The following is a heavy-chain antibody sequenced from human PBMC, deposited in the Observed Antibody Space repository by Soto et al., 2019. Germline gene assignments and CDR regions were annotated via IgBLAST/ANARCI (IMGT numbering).Heavy chain of an antibody. CDR3: XRVGPRYKQNYYYGMDV. CDR1: GDSVSSNSAA. CDR2: TYYRSKWYN. D-gene: IGHD1-1*01. Sequence: SQTLSLTCVISGDSVSSNSAAWNWIRQSPSRGLEWLGRTYYRSKWYNDYAVSVKSRITINPDTSKNQFSLQLNSVTPEDTAVYYCXRVGPRYKQNYYYGMDVWGQGTTVTVSS. V-gene: IGHV6-1*01. J-gene: IGHJ6*02.